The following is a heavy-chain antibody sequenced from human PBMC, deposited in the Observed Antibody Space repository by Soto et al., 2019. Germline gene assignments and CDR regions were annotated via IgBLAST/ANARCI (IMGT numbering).Heavy chain of an antibody. CDR1: GYTLTELS. CDR2: FDPEDGET. Sequence: ASVKVSCKVSGYTLTELSMHWVRQAPGKGLERMGGFDPEDGETIYAQKFQGRVTMTEDTSTDTAYMELSSLRSEDTAVYYCATKNDIVLVPAAIPNGFDPWGQGTLVTVSS. J-gene: IGHJ5*02. CDR3: ATKNDIVLVPAAIPNGFDP. V-gene: IGHV1-24*01. D-gene: IGHD2-2*01.